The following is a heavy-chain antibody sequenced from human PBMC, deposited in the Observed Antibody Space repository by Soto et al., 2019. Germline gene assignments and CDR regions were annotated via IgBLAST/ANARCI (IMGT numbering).Heavy chain of an antibody. CDR2: ISYDGSNK. D-gene: IGHD3-10*01. J-gene: IGHJ4*02. CDR3: APWFGAFDY. CDR1: GFTFSSYG. Sequence: QVQLVESGGGVVQPGRSLRLSCAASGFTFSSYGMHWVRQAPGKGLEWVAVISYDGSNKNYADSVKGRFTISSDNSNSTLYLQMNSLRAEDTAVYYCAPWFGAFDYWGQGTLVTVSS. V-gene: IGHV3-30*03.